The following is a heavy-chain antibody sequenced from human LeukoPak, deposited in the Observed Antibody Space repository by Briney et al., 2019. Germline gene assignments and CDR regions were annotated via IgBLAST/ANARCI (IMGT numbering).Heavy chain of an antibody. CDR1: GFTFSNYA. CDR2: ISGSGSTM. V-gene: IGHV3-48*03. CDR3: VRVGRIQYFDY. J-gene: IGHJ4*02. D-gene: IGHD5-18*01. Sequence: PGGSLTLSCAASGFTFSNYAVSWVRQAPGKGLEWAATISGSGSTMYYADSVKGRFTSSRDNAKNSLFLQMNSLRAEDTAVYYCVRVGRIQYFDYWGQGTPVTVSS.